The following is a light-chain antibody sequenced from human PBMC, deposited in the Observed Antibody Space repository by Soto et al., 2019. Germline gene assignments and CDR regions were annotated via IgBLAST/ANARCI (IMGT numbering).Light chain of an antibody. J-gene: IGKJ1*01. V-gene: IGKV3-20*01. CDR3: QQYDTSPRT. Sequence: EIVLTQSPGTLSLSPGERATLSCRASQSVSSSYLAWYQQKPGQSPRLLIFGASSRATGTPDRFSGSGSGTAFPLTISRLEPEDFAVYYCQQYDTSPRTFGQGTKVEIK. CDR2: GAS. CDR1: QSVSSSY.